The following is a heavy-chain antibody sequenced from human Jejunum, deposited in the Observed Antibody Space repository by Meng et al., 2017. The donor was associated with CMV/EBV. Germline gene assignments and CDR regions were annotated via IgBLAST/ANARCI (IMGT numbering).Heavy chain of an antibody. Sequence: FTLSHYEMSWVRQAPGKGLEWLSYMRIAGTSTYYADSVKGRFTISRDNAKDTLYLETNSLRVEDTAVYYCARDRWEANVEPGPMDVWGQGTTVTVSS. J-gene: IGHJ6*02. CDR3: ARDRWEANVEPGPMDV. CDR2: MRIAGTST. V-gene: IGHV3-48*03. CDR1: FTLSHYE. D-gene: IGHD1-26*01.